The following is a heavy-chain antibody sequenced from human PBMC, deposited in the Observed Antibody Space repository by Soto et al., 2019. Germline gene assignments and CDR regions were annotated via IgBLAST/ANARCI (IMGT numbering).Heavy chain of an antibody. D-gene: IGHD2-15*01. V-gene: IGHV3-23*01. CDR3: ARGQGGFCTSGSCYFVY. Sequence: EVQFLESGGGLAQPGGTLRLSCAASGFAFNNFAMTWVRQAPGKGLAWVSGISGRGTSTYYADSVKGRFTISRDNSKSVVYLEMNSLRTEDTAVYYCARGQGGFCTSGSCYFVYWRQGSLVTVTS. CDR2: ISGRGTST. CDR1: GFAFNNFA. J-gene: IGHJ4*02.